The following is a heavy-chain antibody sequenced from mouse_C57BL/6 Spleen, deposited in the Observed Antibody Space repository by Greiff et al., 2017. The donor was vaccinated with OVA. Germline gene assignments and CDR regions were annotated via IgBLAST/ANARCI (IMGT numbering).Heavy chain of an antibody. CDR1: GFSLTSYV. Sequence: FHLVESGPGLVRPSQSLSITCKVPGFSLTSYVVHWVRQPPGKGLDWLGVIWGGGSTDYNAAFLSSLSISKDNSKSQLFFKMNSLQADDTAIYYCAKTIYYGNYEAMDYWGQGPSVTVSS. CDR2: IWGGGST. D-gene: IGHD2-1*01. CDR3: AKTIYYGNYEAMDY. V-gene: IGHV2-4*01. J-gene: IGHJ4*01.